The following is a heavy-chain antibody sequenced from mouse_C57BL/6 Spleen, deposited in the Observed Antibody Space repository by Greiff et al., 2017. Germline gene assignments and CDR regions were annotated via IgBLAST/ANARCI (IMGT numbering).Heavy chain of an antibody. V-gene: IGHV5-9-1*02. D-gene: IGHD1-1*01. Sequence: EVHLVASGEGLVKPGGSLKLSCAASGFTFSSYAMSWVRQTPEKRLEWVAYISSGGDYIYSADTVKGRFTVSRDNARNTLYLQMSSLKSEDTAMYYCTRRSTTVVGYFDVWGTGTTVTVSS. J-gene: IGHJ1*03. CDR2: ISSGGDYI. CDR1: GFTFSSYA. CDR3: TRRSTTVVGYFDV.